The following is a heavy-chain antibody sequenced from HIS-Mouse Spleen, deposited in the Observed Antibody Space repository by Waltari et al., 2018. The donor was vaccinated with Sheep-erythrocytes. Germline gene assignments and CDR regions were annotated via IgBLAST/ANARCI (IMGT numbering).Heavy chain of an antibody. CDR1: GGSFSGYY. CDR3: ALSVDLAGAFDI. J-gene: IGHJ3*02. D-gene: IGHD6-19*01. Sequence: QVQLQQWGAGLLKPSETLSLTFAVYGGSFSGYYWSWIRQPPGKGLEWIGEINHGGSTNYNPSLKSRVTISVDTSKNQFSLKLSSVTAADTAVYYCALSVDLAGAFDIWGQGTMVTVSS. V-gene: IGHV4-34*01. CDR2: INHGGST.